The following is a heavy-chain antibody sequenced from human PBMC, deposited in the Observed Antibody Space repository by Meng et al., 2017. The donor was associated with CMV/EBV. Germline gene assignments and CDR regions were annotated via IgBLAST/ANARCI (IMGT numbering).Heavy chain of an antibody. D-gene: IGHD3-10*01. Sequence: ASVKVSCKASGYTFTSYGISWVRQAPGQGLEWMGWISAYNGNTNYAQKLQGRVTMTTDTSTSTAYMELRSLRSDDTAVYYCARAGSGSYYSPNYYFDYWGQGTLVTVPS. J-gene: IGHJ4*02. CDR1: GYTFTSYG. V-gene: IGHV1-18*01. CDR2: ISAYNGNT. CDR3: ARAGSGSYYSPNYYFDY.